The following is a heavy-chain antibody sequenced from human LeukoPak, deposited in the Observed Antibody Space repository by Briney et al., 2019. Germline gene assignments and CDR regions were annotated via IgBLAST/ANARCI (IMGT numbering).Heavy chain of an antibody. J-gene: IGHJ1*01. D-gene: IGHD3-22*01. CDR3: ARGLDYYDSSGHNAEYFHH. V-gene: IGHV4-4*02. CDR2: KYHSGST. CDR1: GGSISRTNW. Sequence: PSETLFLTCAVSGGSISRTNWWSWVRQPPGKGLGGVGGKYHSGSTNYNPSLKSRVTISVDKSKNQFSLNLSSVTAADTAVYYCARGLDYYDSSGHNAEYFHHWGQGTLVTVSS.